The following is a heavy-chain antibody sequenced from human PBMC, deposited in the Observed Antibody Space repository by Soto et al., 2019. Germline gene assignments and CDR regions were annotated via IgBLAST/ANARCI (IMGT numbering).Heavy chain of an antibody. CDR2: ISGSGAST. J-gene: IGHJ4*02. Sequence: GGSLRLSCAAAGFNCGSYAMSWVRQAPGKGLEWVSAISGSGASTYYADSVKGRFTISRDNSKNTLYLQMNSLRAEDTAVYYCAHFDWFIDYWGQGTLVTVSS. V-gene: IGHV3-23*01. CDR1: GFNCGSYA. CDR3: AHFDWFIDY. D-gene: IGHD3-9*01.